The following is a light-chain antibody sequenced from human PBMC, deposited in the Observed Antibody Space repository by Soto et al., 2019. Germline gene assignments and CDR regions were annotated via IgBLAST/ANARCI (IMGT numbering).Light chain of an antibody. CDR2: EVR. V-gene: IGLV2-18*02. Sequence: QSALTQPPSVSGSPGQSVAISCTGTSSDVGSYNRVSWYQQPPGAAPKLMIYEVRNRPSGVPDRFSGSKSGNTASLTISGLQAEDEADYYCNSYTGSSTYVFGTGTQLTVL. CDR3: NSYTGSSTYV. CDR1: SSDVGSYNR. J-gene: IGLJ1*01.